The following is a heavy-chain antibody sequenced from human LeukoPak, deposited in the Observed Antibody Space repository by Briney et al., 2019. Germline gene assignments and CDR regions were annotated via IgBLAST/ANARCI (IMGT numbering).Heavy chain of an antibody. CDR1: GGTFSSYT. V-gene: IGHV1-69*02. D-gene: IGHD4-17*01. J-gene: IGHJ4*02. Sequence: ASVTVSCKASGGTFSSYTITWVRQAPGQGLEWMGRVIPFLGITNYAQKFQGRVTITADKSTSTAYMELSSLRSEDTAIYYCVAGDGNYGDYINYWGQGTLVTVSS. CDR2: VIPFLGIT. CDR3: VAGDGNYGDYINY.